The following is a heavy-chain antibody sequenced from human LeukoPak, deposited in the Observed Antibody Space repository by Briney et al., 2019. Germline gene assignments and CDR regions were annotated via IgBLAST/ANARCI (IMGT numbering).Heavy chain of an antibody. D-gene: IGHD3-22*01. CDR2: IYSGGVT. CDR1: GFTLNRNY. Sequence: PGGSLRLSCAASGFTLNRNYMSWVRQAPGQGLEWGSVIYSGGVTYYTDTVTGRFTISRENSKNTLYLQMNSLRAADSAVYYSAGSSAYYPDAFDIWGQGTMVSVSS. J-gene: IGHJ3*02. CDR3: AGSSAYYPDAFDI. V-gene: IGHV3-53*01.